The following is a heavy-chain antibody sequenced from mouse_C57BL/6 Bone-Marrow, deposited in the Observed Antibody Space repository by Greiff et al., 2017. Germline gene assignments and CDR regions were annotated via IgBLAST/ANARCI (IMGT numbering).Heavy chain of an antibody. J-gene: IGHJ4*01. CDR1: GFSLSTFGMG. V-gene: IGHV8-8*01. CDR3: ARIDDYYGPSWENAMDY. D-gene: IGHD1-2*01. CDR2: IWWDDDK. Sequence: QVTLQVSGPGILQPSQTLSLTCSFSGFSLSTFGMGVGWIRQPSGKGLEWLAHIWWDDDKYYNPALKSRLTISKDTSKNQLFLKIANVDTADTATYYCARIDDYYGPSWENAMDYWGQGTSVTVSS.